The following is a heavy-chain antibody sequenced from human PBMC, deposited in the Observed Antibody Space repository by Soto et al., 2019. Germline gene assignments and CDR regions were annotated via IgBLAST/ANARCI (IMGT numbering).Heavy chain of an antibody. CDR1: VLFLSNFG. CDR2: IWDDSSSD. Sequence: AGSLRLSCAASVLFLSNFGTHWFGQAPGKGLEWGAGIWDDSSSDYYADSVKGRFTTSKDNSKNMLYLQMNSLRAEDTAVYYCARDDISDITLAKYGLDVWGQGTTVTVSS. J-gene: IGHJ6*02. V-gene: IGHV3-33*01. CDR3: ARDDISDITLAKYGLDV. D-gene: IGHD6-19*01.